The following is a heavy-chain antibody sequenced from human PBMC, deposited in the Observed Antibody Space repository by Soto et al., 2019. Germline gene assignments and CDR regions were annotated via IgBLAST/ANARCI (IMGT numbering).Heavy chain of an antibody. CDR1: GGSISSYY. CDR2: IYYSGST. Sequence: SETLSLTCTVSGGSISSYYWSWIRQPPGKGLEWIGYIYYSGSTNYNPSLKSRVTISVDTSKNQFSLKLSSVTAADTAVYYCARHVVATIQDVGLDPWGQGTLVTVSS. CDR3: ARHVVATIQDVGLDP. V-gene: IGHV4-59*08. J-gene: IGHJ5*02. D-gene: IGHD5-12*01.